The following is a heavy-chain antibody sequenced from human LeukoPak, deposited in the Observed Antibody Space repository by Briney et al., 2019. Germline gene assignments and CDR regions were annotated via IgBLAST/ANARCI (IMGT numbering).Heavy chain of an antibody. CDR1: GYTFTSYY. V-gene: IGHV1-46*01. CDR3: AREGKQNSSGYYSAAFDI. Sequence: ASVKVSCKASGYTFTSYYMHWVRQAPGQGLEWMGIINPSGGSTSYAQKFQGRVTMTRDTSTSTVYMELSSLRSEDTAVYYCAREGKQNSSGYYSAAFDIWGQGTMVTVSS. D-gene: IGHD3-22*01. J-gene: IGHJ3*02. CDR2: INPSGGST.